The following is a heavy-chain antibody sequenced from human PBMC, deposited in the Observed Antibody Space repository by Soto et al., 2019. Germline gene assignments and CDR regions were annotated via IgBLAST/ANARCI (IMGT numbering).Heavy chain of an antibody. Sequence: GGSLRFSCAASGFTFSSYSMNWVRQAPGKGLEWVSSISSSSSYIYYADSVKGRFTISRDNAKNSLYLQMNSLRAEDTAVYYCARDLGLELLSRGFDPWGQGTLVTVSS. CDR2: ISSSSSYI. CDR3: ARDLGLELLSRGFDP. V-gene: IGHV3-21*01. J-gene: IGHJ5*02. D-gene: IGHD1-7*01. CDR1: GFTFSSYS.